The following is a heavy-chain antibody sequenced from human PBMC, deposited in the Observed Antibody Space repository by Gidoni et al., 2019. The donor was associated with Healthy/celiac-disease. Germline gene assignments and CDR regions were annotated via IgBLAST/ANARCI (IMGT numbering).Heavy chain of an antibody. J-gene: IGHJ4*02. CDR2: IYYSGST. CDR1: GGYTSSGGFY. Sequence: QVQLQESGPGLVKPSQTLSLTCTVSGGYTSSGGFYWSWLRQHPGKGLEWIGYIYYSGSTYYNPSLKSRVTISVDTSKNQFSLELSSVTAADTAVYYCAREGNGVVSPVFDYWGQGTLVTVSS. V-gene: IGHV4-31*03. CDR3: AREGNGVVSPVFDY. D-gene: IGHD2-8*01.